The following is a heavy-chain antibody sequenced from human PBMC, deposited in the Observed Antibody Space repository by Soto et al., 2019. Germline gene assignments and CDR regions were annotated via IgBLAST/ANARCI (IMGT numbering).Heavy chain of an antibody. Sequence: GGSLRLSCAASGFTFSSYAMSWVRQAPGKGLEWVSAISGSGGSTYYADSVKGRFTISRDNSKNTLYLQMNSLRAEDTAVYYCAKGGGRLLWFGEDRDYYYYYMDVWGKGTTVTVSS. CDR2: ISGSGGST. CDR1: GFTFSSYA. J-gene: IGHJ6*03. CDR3: AKGGGRLLWFGEDRDYYYYYMDV. D-gene: IGHD3-10*01. V-gene: IGHV3-23*01.